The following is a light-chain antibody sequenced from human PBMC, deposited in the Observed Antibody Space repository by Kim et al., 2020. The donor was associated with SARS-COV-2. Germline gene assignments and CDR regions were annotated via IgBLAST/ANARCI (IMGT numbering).Light chain of an antibody. CDR2: AAS. CDR1: QAISND. CDR3: LQDYYYPLS. J-gene: IGKJ4*01. V-gene: IGKV1-6*01. Sequence: GDRVTITCRASQAISNDLGWYQQKPGKAPNLLIYAASALQSGVPSRFSGSGSGTDFTLTISSLQPEDFATYYCLQDYYYPLSFGGGTKVDI.